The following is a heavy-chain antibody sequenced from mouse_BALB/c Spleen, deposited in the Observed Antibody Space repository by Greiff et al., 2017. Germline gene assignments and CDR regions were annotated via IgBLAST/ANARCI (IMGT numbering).Heavy chain of an antibody. Sequence: VQLQQSGAELVKPGASVKLSCTASGFNIKDTYMHWVKQRPEQGLEWIGRIDPANGNTKYDPKFQGKATITADTSSNTAYLQLSSLTSEDTAVYYCVYYDYDGFAYWGQGTLVTVSA. CDR3: VYYDYDGFAY. CDR2: IDPANGNT. V-gene: IGHV14-3*02. D-gene: IGHD2-4*01. CDR1: GFNIKDTY. J-gene: IGHJ3*01.